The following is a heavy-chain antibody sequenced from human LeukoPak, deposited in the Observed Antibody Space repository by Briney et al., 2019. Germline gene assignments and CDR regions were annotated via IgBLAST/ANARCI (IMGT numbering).Heavy chain of an antibody. CDR3: ARHVGGGDIVVVPAGFDP. V-gene: IGHV5-51*01. J-gene: IGHJ5*02. D-gene: IGHD2-2*01. CDR1: GYRFTSYW. CDR2: IYPGDSDT. Sequence: GESLKISFKGSGYRFTSYWIGWGRQMPGKGLGWMGIIYPGDSDTRYSPSFQGQVTISADKSISTAYLQWSSLKASDTAMYYCARHVGGGDIVVVPAGFDPWGQGTLVTVSS.